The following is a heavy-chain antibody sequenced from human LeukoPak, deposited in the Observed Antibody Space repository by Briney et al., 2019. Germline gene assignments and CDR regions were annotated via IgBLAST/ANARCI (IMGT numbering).Heavy chain of an antibody. Sequence: ASVKVSCKASGYTFTGYYVHWVRQAPGRGLEWMGWINPNSGGTNYAQKFQGRVTMTRDTSISTVYMELSRLRSDDTAVYYCARDLIYGDYALFYWGQGTLVTVSS. D-gene: IGHD4-17*01. CDR1: GYTFTGYY. CDR2: INPNSGGT. V-gene: IGHV1-2*02. CDR3: ARDLIYGDYALFY. J-gene: IGHJ4*02.